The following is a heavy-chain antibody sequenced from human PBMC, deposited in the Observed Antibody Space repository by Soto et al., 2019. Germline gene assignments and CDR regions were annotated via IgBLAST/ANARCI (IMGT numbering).Heavy chain of an antibody. D-gene: IGHD5-18*01. Sequence: QVQLEQSGAEVKKPGSSVKVSCKASGVTSSTHTITWVRQAPGQGLEWMGGIIPLFGTGHKAQKFQGRITIIADKSTSTAYMELSSLRSEDTAVYFRASGSAMGADHWGQGTLVTVSS. CDR3: ASGSAMGADH. J-gene: IGHJ5*02. CDR2: IIPLFGTG. CDR1: GVTSSTHT. V-gene: IGHV1-69*06.